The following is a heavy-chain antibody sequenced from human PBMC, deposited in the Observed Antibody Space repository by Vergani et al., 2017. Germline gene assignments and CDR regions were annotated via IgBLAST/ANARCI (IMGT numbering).Heavy chain of an antibody. Sequence: QVQLQESGPGLVRPSETLPLTCTVSGGSLSGYYWNWIRQTPGEGLEWMGYVEDSGYFNYNPSLKTLVSMSSDTSNNQFSLMLSSVTVADTAVYYCARSIVSRNPPDYFDNWGQGTLVTVSS. D-gene: IGHD1-14*01. J-gene: IGHJ4*02. V-gene: IGHV4-59*01. CDR2: VEDSGYF. CDR3: ARSIVSRNPPDYFDN. CDR1: GGSLSGYY.